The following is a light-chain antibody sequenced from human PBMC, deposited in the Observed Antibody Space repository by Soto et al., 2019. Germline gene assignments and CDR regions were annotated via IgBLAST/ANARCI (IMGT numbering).Light chain of an antibody. V-gene: IGKV3D-15*01. CDR1: QSVSNN. J-gene: IGKJ5*01. CDR2: GAS. CDR3: QQYNNWPPIT. Sequence: SLGTVAVSQGERATLSCRASQSVSNNYLAWYQQKPGQAPRLLIFGASYRATGIPARFSGSGSGTEFTLTISSLQSEDFAVYYCQQYNNWPPITFGQGTRLEIK.